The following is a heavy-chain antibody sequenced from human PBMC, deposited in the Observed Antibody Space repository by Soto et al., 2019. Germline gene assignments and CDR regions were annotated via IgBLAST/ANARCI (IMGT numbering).Heavy chain of an antibody. CDR1: GGTFSSYA. V-gene: IGHV1-69*12. Sequence: VQLVQSGAEVKKPGSSVKVSCKASGGTFSSYAISWVRQAPGQGLEWMGGIIPIFGTADYAQKFQGRVTITADEATSPGNMELSSRRSEDTAVYYCASHYDSSGYYYRGLDYWGQGTLVTVSS. CDR2: IIPIFGTA. CDR3: ASHYDSSGYYYRGLDY. D-gene: IGHD3-22*01. J-gene: IGHJ4*02.